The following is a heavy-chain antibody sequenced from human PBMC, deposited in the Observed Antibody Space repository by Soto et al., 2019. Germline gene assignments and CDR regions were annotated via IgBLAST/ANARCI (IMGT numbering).Heavy chain of an antibody. J-gene: IGHJ5*02. Sequence: QVQLVQSGAEVKKPGASVKVSCKASGYIFTRYDINWVRQATGQGLEYMGWMNPNSGNTGYAQKFQGRVTMASDTSISTAYMELSTLELDDTAVYYCAKGGGRSFGGGGTFDPWGQGTLVTVSS. CDR2: MNPNSGNT. V-gene: IGHV1-8*02. CDR1: GYIFTRYD. CDR3: AKGGGRSFGGGGTFDP. D-gene: IGHD3-9*01.